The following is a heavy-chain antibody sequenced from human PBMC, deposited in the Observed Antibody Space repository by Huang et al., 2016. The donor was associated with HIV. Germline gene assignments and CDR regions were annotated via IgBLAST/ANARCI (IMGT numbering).Heavy chain of an antibody. D-gene: IGHD5-12*01. Sequence: QGQLVESGGGVVRPGRSLRLSCAASGFSFSNYAMHWVRQASGKMLEWVTFISNDGTTTYYANAVKGRFTISRDNFKNTLYLQMNRLRGDDTAVYYCTREYTVAGAFDIWGQGTMVTVSS. CDR1: GFSFSNYA. CDR2: ISNDGTTT. CDR3: TREYTVAGAFDI. J-gene: IGHJ3*02. V-gene: IGHV3-30-3*01.